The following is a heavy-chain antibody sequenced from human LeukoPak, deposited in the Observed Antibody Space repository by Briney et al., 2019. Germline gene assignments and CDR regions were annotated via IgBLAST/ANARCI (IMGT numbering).Heavy chain of an antibody. J-gene: IGHJ4*02. CDR1: GYTFTSYG. CDR2: ISAYNGNT. V-gene: IGHV1-18*01. Sequence: ASVKVSCKASGYTFTSYGISWVRQAPGQGLEWMGWISAYNGNTNYAQKLQGRVTMTTDTSTSTAYMELRSLRSDDTAVYYCARSPRNSYGSLVVVPLFDYWGQGTLVTVSS. D-gene: IGHD5-18*01. CDR3: ARSPRNSYGSLVVVPLFDY.